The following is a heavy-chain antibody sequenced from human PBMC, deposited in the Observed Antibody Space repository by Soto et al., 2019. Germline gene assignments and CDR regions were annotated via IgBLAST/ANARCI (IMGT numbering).Heavy chain of an antibody. D-gene: IGHD3-10*01. CDR2: IKSKTDGGTT. CDR3: TTDYGWFGTPISEDY. Sequence: GGSLRLSCAASGFTFSNSWMNWVRQAPGKGLEWVGRIKSKTDGGTTDYAAPVKGRFTISRDDSKNTLYLQMNSLKTEDTAVYYCTTDYGWFGTPISEDYWGQGTLVTVSS. V-gene: IGHV3-15*07. CDR1: GFTFSNSW. J-gene: IGHJ4*02.